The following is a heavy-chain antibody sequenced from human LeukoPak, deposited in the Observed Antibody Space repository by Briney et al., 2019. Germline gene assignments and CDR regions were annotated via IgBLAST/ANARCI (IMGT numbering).Heavy chain of an antibody. J-gene: IGHJ5*02. CDR2: IYYSGST. D-gene: IGHD3-16*02. CDR3: ARGPRDYDYVWGSYRCPRFDP. CDR1: GCSMSSGDYY. Sequence: KTSETLSLTCTVSGCSMSSGDYYWSWIRQPPGKGLEWIGYIYYSGSTYYNPSLKSRVTISVDTSKNQFSLKLSSVTAADTAVYYCARGPRDYDYVWGSYRCPRFDPWGQGALVTVSS. V-gene: IGHV4-30-4*01.